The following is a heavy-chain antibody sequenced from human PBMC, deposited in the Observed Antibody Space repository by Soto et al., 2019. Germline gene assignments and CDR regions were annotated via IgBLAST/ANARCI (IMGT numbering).Heavy chain of an antibody. V-gene: IGHV1-58*01. CDR3: AAVDLHLYYYYGMDV. CDR2: IVVGSGNT. J-gene: IGHJ6*02. CDR1: VFTFTSSA. Sequence: ASVKVSCKASVFTFTSSAVQWVRQARGQRLEWIGWIVVGSGNTYYAQKFQERVTITRDMSTGTAYMELSSLRSEDTAVYYCAAVDLHLYYYYGMDVWGQGTTVTVSS.